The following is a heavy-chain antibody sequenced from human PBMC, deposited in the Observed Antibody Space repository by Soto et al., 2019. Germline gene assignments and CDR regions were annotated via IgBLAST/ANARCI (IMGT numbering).Heavy chain of an antibody. V-gene: IGHV4-34*01. Sequence: SQTLSLTCAVYGGSFSGYYWSWIRQPPGKGLEWIGEINHSGSTNYNPSLKSRVTISVDTSKNQFSLKLSSVTAADTAVYFCRAYYYYYMDVWGKGTTVTVSS. CDR3: RAYYYYYMDV. CDR1: GGSFSGYY. J-gene: IGHJ6*03. CDR2: INHSGST.